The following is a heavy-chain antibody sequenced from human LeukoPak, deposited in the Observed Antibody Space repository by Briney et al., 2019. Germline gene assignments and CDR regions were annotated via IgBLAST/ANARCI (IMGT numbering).Heavy chain of an antibody. Sequence: GGSLRLSCAASGFTFSSYSMNWVRQAPGKGLEWVSSISSSSSYIYYADSVKGRFTISRDNAKISLYLQMNSLRAEDTAVYYCARDNDLLRYFDWPLDYWGQGTLVTVSS. CDR2: ISSSSSYI. V-gene: IGHV3-21*01. J-gene: IGHJ4*02. CDR1: GFTFSSYS. D-gene: IGHD3-9*01. CDR3: ARDNDLLRYFDWPLDY.